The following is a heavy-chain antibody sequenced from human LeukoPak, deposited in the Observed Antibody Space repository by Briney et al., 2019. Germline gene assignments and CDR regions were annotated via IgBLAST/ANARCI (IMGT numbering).Heavy chain of an antibody. CDR1: VRSISSYY. D-gene: IGHD3-16*01. V-gene: IGHV4-59*01. J-gene: IGHJ6*03. CDR2: IYYSGYT. CDR3: ARETSQKGAHYMDV. Sequence: SETLSLTCSVSVRSISSYYWSWIRQPPGKGLKWIGNIYYSGYTTYSPSHRSRVTISVDTSKNQFSLKLSSVTAADTAVYYCARETSQKGAHYMDVWGKGTTITISS.